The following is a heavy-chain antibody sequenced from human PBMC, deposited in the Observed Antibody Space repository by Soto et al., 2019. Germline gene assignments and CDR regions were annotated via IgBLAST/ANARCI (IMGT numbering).Heavy chain of an antibody. V-gene: IGHV3-7*01. Sequence: GGSLRLSCAATEFAFSRYWMSWLRQAPGKGLEWVASIKQDGSDNHYVESVKGRFTISRDNAKNSLSLEMNSLRGEDTAVYYCAMLDFWGQGTLVTVSS. CDR3: AMLDF. CDR1: EFAFSRYW. CDR2: IKQDGSDN. D-gene: IGHD2-15*01. J-gene: IGHJ4*02.